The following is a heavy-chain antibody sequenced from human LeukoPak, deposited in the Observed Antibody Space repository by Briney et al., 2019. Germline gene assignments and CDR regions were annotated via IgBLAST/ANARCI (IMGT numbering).Heavy chain of an antibody. CDR1: GGTFSSYA. D-gene: IGHD3-3*01. V-gene: IGHV1-69*13. J-gene: IGHJ4*02. CDR2: IIPIFGTA. Sequence: GASVKVSCKASGGTFSSYAISWVRQAPGQGLEWMGGIIPIFGTANYAQKFQGRVTITADESTSTAYMELSSLRSEDTAVYYCARVGYYDFWSGYYEDYWGQGTLVTVSS. CDR3: ARVGYYDFWSGYYEDY.